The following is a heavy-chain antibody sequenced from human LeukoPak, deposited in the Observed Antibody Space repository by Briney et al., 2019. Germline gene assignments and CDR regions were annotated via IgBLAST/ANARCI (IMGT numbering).Heavy chain of an antibody. Sequence: QPGGSLRLSCAASGFTFSSYGMHWVRQAPGKGLEWVAFIRYDGSNKYHAESVKGRFTISRDNSKNTLSLQMNSLRAEDTAVYYCAKDEASGYGIDYWGQGTLVTVSS. CDR1: GFTFSSYG. V-gene: IGHV3-30*02. D-gene: IGHD5-12*01. CDR2: IRYDGSNK. J-gene: IGHJ4*02. CDR3: AKDEASGYGIDY.